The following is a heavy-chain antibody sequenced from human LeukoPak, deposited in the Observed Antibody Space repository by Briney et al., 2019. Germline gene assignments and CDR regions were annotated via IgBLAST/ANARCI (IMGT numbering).Heavy chain of an antibody. Sequence: GGSLRLSCAVSGITLSNYGMSWVRQAPGKGLEWVAGISDRGSRTNYADSVKGRFTISTDHPKNTLYLQMNSLSAEVTAVYFCAKRGVVIRVILVGFHKEPYYFDSWGQGALVTVSS. CDR1: GITLSNYG. D-gene: IGHD3-22*01. CDR2: ISDRGSRT. CDR3: AKRGVVIRVILVGFHKEPYYFDS. J-gene: IGHJ4*02. V-gene: IGHV3-23*01.